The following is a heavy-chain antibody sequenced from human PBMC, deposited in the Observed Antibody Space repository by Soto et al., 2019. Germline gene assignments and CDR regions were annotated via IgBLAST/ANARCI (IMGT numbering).Heavy chain of an antibody. CDR1: GFSVSTNF. CDR3: ARGIDGAFDI. Sequence: GGSLRLSCAASGFSVSTNFVSWLRQAPGKGLEWLSVIYIGDYTNYADSVRGRFTISRDISRNTVFLQMNSLRVEDTAIYYCARGIDGAFDIWGEGTMVTVSS. J-gene: IGHJ3*02. CDR2: IYIGDYT. V-gene: IGHV3-66*01.